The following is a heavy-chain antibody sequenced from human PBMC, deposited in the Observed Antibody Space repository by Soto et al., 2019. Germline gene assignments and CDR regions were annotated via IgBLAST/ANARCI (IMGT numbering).Heavy chain of an antibody. Sequence: QVQLQESGPGLVKPSGNLSLTCAVSGGSISSSNWWRWVRQPPGKVLCWIGENEHSGRTNYNPSHKSRFTISVDKSKNQFSRKMSSVTAADTAVYYCARDQTGTTSYKWCDPLCQGSLVSVSS. D-gene: IGHD1-7*01. CDR3: ARDQTGTTSYKWCDP. J-gene: IGHJ5*02. CDR1: GGSISSSNW. CDR2: NEHSGRT. V-gene: IGHV4-4*02.